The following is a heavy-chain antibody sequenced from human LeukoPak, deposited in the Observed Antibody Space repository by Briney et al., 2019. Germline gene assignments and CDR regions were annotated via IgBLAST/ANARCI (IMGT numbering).Heavy chain of an antibody. CDR3: ARALSGSHFRLDY. D-gene: IGHD1-26*01. V-gene: IGHV3-21*01. CDR1: GFTFSSYS. Sequence: GGSLRLSCAASGFTFSSYSVNWVRQAPGKGLEWVSSISSSSSYIYYADSVKGRFTISRDNAKNSLFLQMNSLRDEDTAVYYCARALSGSHFRLDYWGQGTLVTVSS. CDR2: ISSSSSYI. J-gene: IGHJ4*02.